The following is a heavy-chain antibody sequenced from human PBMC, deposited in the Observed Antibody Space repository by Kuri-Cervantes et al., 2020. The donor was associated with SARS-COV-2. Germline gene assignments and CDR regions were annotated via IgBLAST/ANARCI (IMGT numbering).Heavy chain of an antibody. Sequence: ESLKISCAASGFTFSSYSMNWVRQPPGKGLEWIASISYSGNTYYNPSLKGRVTMSVDTSKNQFSLKLSSVTAADTAVYFCASLPYDFWIGYRMEGYYHRGMDVWGQGTTVTVSS. CDR2: ISYSGNT. D-gene: IGHD3-3*01. CDR1: GFTFSSYSMN. V-gene: IGHV4-59*04. CDR3: ASLPYDFWIGYRMEGYYHRGMDV. J-gene: IGHJ6*02.